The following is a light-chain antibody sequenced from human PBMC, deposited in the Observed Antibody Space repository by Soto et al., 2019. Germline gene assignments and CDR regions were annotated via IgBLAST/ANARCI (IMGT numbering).Light chain of an antibody. J-gene: IGKJ2*01. CDR1: QTISRY. V-gene: IGKV1-39*01. CDR2: GTS. CDR3: QQTNSPPHS. Sequence: DIQMTQSPSSLSASVGDRVTITCRASQTISRYLNWYQHKPGKPPKLLIYGTSNLQSGVPSRFSGSGSGTDFTLTIISLQPEDFATYYCQQTNSPPHSFGQGTKLEIK.